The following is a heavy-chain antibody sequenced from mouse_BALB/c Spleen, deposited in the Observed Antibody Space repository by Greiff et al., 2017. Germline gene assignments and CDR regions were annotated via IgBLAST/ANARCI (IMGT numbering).Heavy chain of an antibody. D-gene: IGHD2-2*01. CDR1: GYSITSDYA. CDR2: ISYSGST. Sequence: EVHLVESGPGLVKPSQSLSLTCTVTGYSITSDYAWNWIRQFPGNKLEWMGYISYSGSTSYNPSLKSRISITRDTSKNQFFLQLNSVTTEDTATYYCGVYGYEAWFAYWGQGTLVTVSA. CDR3: GVYGYEAWFAY. V-gene: IGHV3-2*02. J-gene: IGHJ3*01.